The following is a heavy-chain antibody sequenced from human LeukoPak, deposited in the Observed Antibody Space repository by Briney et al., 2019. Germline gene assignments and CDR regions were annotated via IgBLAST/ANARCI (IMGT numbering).Heavy chain of an antibody. J-gene: IGHJ4*02. CDR1: GGAISGYY. CDR3: ARVGSGYGFFDY. Sequence: PSETLSLTCTVSGGAISGYYWSWIRQPAGKGLEWLGRVYSSGSTKYNPSLESRATMSVDTSKNQFSLKLNFVTAADTAVYYCARVGSGYGFFDYWGQGTLVTVSS. D-gene: IGHD5-18*01. CDR2: VYSSGST. V-gene: IGHV4-4*07.